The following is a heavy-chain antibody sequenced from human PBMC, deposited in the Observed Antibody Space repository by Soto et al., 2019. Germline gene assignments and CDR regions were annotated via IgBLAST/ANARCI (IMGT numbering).Heavy chain of an antibody. CDR3: ARAPHYYDSSGYCY. Sequence: SVKVSCKASGGTFSSYALSWVRQAPGRGLEWMGGIIPIFGTANYAQKFQGRVTITADESTSTAYMELSSLRSEDTAVYYCARAPHYYDSSGYCYWGQGTLVTVSS. D-gene: IGHD3-22*01. CDR1: GGTFSSYA. CDR2: IIPIFGTA. J-gene: IGHJ4*02. V-gene: IGHV1-69*13.